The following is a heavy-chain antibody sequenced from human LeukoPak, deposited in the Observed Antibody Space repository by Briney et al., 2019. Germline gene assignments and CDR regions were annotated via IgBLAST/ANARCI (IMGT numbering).Heavy chain of an antibody. CDR3: AREVLMATIIYFDY. J-gene: IGHJ4*02. Sequence: SETLSLTCTVSGGSISSYYWSWIRQPPGKGLEWIGYIYYSGSTYYNPSLKSRVTISVDTSKNQFSLKLSSVTAADTAVYYCAREVLMATIIYFDYWGQGTLVTVSS. V-gene: IGHV4-59*12. D-gene: IGHD5-24*01. CDR2: IYYSGST. CDR1: GGSISSYY.